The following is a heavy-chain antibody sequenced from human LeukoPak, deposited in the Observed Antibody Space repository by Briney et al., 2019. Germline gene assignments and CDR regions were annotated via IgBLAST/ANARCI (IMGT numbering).Heavy chain of an antibody. CDR1: GASIANYY. J-gene: IGHJ5*02. CDR3: ARGMYSSGWYWFDP. CDR2: LYVRGRT. V-gene: IGHV4-4*07. Sequence: PSETLSLTCTVSGASIANYYWAWIRQPAGKGLEWIGRLYVRGRTSSNPSLRSRLTISVDTSKNQFSLKLSSVTAADTAVYYCARGMYSSGWYWFDPWGQGTLVTVSS. D-gene: IGHD6-19*01.